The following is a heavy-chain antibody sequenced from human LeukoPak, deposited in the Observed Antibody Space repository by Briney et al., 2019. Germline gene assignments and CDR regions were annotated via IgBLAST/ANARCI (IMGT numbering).Heavy chain of an antibody. CDR3: ARALGAFDI. V-gene: IGHV4-4*07. CDR2: IYISGSGST. CDR1: GGSISSYY. Sequence: SETLSLTCTVSGGSISSYYWSWIRQPAGKGLEWIGRIYISGSGSTNYNPSLKSRVTMSVDTSKNQFSLKLSSVTAADTAVYYCARALGAFDIWGQGTMVTVSS. J-gene: IGHJ3*02.